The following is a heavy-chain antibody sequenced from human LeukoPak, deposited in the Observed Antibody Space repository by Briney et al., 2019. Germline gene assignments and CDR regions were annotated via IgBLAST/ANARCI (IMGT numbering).Heavy chain of an antibody. CDR3: ARTDAVTVDY. Sequence: ETLSLTCTVSGGSISSYYWSWVRQAPGKGLEWVANIKQDGSEKYYVDSVKGRFTISRDNAKNSLYLQMKSLRAEDTAVYYCARTDAVTVDYWGQGTLVTVSS. V-gene: IGHV3-7*01. CDR1: GGSISSYY. J-gene: IGHJ4*02. CDR2: IKQDGSEK. D-gene: IGHD1-14*01.